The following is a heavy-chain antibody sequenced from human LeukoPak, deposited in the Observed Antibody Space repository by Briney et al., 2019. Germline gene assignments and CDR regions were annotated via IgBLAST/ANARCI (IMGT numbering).Heavy chain of an antibody. CDR1: GGSISSYY. V-gene: IGHV4-59*08. D-gene: IGHD6-13*01. J-gene: IGHJ3*02. CDR3: ARRDTSSWYKDDAFDI. Sequence: PSETLSLTCTVSGGSISSYYWSWIRQPPGKGLEWIGYIYYSGSTNYNPSLKSRVTISVDTSKNQFSLKLSSVTAADTAVYYCARRDTSSWYKDDAFDIWGQGTMVIVSS. CDR2: IYYSGST.